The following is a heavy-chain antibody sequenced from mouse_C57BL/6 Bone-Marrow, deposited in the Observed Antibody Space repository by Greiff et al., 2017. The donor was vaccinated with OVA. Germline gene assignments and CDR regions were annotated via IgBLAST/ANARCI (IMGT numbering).Heavy chain of an antibody. Sequence: DVKLVESGGGLVQPGGSLKLSCAASGFTFSDYYMYWVRQTPEKRLEWVAYISNGGGSTYYPDTVKGRFTISRDNAKNTLYLQMSRLKSEDTAMYYCARQENSSGYGYWGQGTTLTVSS. D-gene: IGHD3-2*02. CDR2: ISNGGGST. V-gene: IGHV5-12*01. CDR3: ARQENSSGYGY. CDR1: GFTFSDYY. J-gene: IGHJ2*01.